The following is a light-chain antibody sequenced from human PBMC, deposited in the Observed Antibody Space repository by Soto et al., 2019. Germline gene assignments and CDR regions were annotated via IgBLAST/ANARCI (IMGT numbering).Light chain of an antibody. CDR3: QQYVSATKT. J-gene: IGKJ1*01. CDR2: GAS. CDR1: QSVSSSY. Sequence: EFLLTQSPGTLSLSPGERATLSCRASQSVSSSYLAWYQHKPGQAPRLLIYGASSRATGIPDRFSGGGSGTDFTLTINTLEPEDFAVYYCQQYVSATKTFGQGTKVDI. V-gene: IGKV3-20*01.